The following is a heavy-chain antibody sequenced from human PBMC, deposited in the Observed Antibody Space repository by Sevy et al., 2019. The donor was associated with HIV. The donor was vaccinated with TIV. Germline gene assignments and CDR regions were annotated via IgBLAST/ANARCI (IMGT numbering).Heavy chain of an antibody. CDR2: INQGGSEK. D-gene: IGHD6-13*01. CDR1: GFTFSAYW. Sequence: GESLKISCAASGFTFSAYWMHWVRQAPGKGLEWVANINQGGSEKYYVDSVKGRFTIARDKAKNSLFLQMNSLRAEDTAVYYCARALAAAASSWGQGALVTVSS. CDR3: ARALAAAASS. J-gene: IGHJ5*02. V-gene: IGHV3-7*01.